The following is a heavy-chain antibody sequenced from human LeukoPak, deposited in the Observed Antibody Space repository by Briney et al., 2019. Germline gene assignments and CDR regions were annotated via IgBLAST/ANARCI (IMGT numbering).Heavy chain of an antibody. Sequence: ASVKVSCKASGGTFSSYAISWVRQAPGQGLEWMGGIIPIFGTANYAQKFQGRVTITTDESTSTAYMELSSLRSEDTAVYYCARRERGYSSSWYGADYWGQGTLVTVSS. CDR3: ARRERGYSSSWYGADY. J-gene: IGHJ4*02. CDR1: GGTFSSYA. CDR2: IIPIFGTA. V-gene: IGHV1-69*05. D-gene: IGHD6-13*01.